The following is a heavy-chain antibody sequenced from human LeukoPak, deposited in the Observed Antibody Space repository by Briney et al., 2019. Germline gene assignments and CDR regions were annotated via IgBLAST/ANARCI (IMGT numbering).Heavy chain of an antibody. CDR3: ARGMRSGSYPYYYYGMDV. CDR1: GGSISSSNW. J-gene: IGHJ6*02. Sequence: SGTLSLTCAVSGGSISSSNWWSWVRQPPGKGLEWIGEIYHSGSTNYNPSLKSRVTISVDKSKNQFSLKLSSVTAADTAVYYCARGMRSGSYPYYYYGMDVWGQGTTVTVSS. CDR2: IYHSGST. V-gene: IGHV4-4*02. D-gene: IGHD1-26*01.